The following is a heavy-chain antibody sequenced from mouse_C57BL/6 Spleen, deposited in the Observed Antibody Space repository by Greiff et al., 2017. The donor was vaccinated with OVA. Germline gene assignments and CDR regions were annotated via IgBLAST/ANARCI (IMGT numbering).Heavy chain of an antibody. CDR1: GYAFSSSW. V-gene: IGHV1-82*01. CDR3: ARDGNYPQPC. Sequence: QVQLQQSGPELVKPGASVKISCKASGYAFSSSWMNWVKQRPGKGLEWIGRIYPGDGDTNYNGKFKGKATLTADKSSSTAYMQLSSLTSEDAAVYFCARDGNYPQPCWGQGTLVTVSA. D-gene: IGHD2-1*01. CDR2: IYPGDGDT. J-gene: IGHJ3*01.